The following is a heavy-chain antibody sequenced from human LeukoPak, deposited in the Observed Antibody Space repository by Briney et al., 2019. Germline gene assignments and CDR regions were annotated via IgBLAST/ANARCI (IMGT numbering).Heavy chain of an antibody. CDR3: ARDQYYYDLYAFDI. CDR2: IYTSGST. V-gene: IGHV4-61*02. D-gene: IGHD3-22*01. CDR1: GGSISSGSYY. Sequence: SETLSLTCTVSGGSISSGSYYWSWIRQPAGKGLEWIGRIYTSGSTNYNPSLKSRVTISVDTSKNQFSPKLSSVTAADTAVYYCARDQYYYDLYAFDIWGQGTMVTVSS. J-gene: IGHJ3*02.